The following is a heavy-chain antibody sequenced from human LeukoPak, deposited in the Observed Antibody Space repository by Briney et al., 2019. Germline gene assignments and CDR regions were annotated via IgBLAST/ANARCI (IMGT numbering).Heavy chain of an antibody. CDR1: GFTFSSYA. V-gene: IGHV3-23*01. D-gene: IGHD6-13*01. CDR3: TRRPYSSSWYYFDY. Sequence: PGGSLRLSCAASGFTFSSYAMSWVRQAPGKGLEWVSVISGSGGSTYYADSVEGRFTISRDNAKNSLYLQMSSLRVEDTAVYYCTRRPYSSSWYYFDYWGQGTLVTVSS. J-gene: IGHJ4*02. CDR2: ISGSGGST.